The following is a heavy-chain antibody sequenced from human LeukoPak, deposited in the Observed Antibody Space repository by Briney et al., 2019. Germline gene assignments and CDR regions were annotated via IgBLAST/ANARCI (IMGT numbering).Heavy chain of an antibody. Sequence: SGTLSLTCTVSGGSISSGGYYWSWIRQHPGKGLEWIGYIYYSGSTYYNPSLKSRVTISVDTSKNQFSLKLSSVTAADTAVYYCARVVQSVGGNWFDPWGQGTLVTVSS. CDR3: ARVVQSVGGNWFDP. CDR2: IYYSGST. J-gene: IGHJ5*02. V-gene: IGHV4-31*03. D-gene: IGHD1-1*01. CDR1: GGSISSGGYY.